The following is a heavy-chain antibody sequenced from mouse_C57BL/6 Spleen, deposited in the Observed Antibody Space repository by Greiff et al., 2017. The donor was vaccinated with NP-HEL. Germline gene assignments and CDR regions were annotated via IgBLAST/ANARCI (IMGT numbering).Heavy chain of an antibody. J-gene: IGHJ2*01. CDR3: TRDYGSSYPFDY. D-gene: IGHD1-1*01. V-gene: IGHV1-5*01. CDR1: GYTFTSYW. Sequence: EVQRVESGTVLARPGASVKMSCKTSGYTFTSYWMHWVKQRPGQGLEWIGAIYPGNSDTSYNQKFKGKAKLTAVTSASTAYMELSSLTNEDSAVYYCTRDYGSSYPFDYWGQGTTLTVSS. CDR2: IYPGNSDT.